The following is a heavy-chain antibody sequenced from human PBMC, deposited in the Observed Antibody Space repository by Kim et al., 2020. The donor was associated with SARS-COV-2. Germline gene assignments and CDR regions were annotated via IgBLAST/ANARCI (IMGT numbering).Heavy chain of an antibody. CDR2: LSYDGNIE. V-gene: IGHV3-30*18. Sequence: GGSLRLSCAASGFTFSSFAMHWVRQAPGKGLEWVAFLSYDGNIEFYATSVKGRFTISRDNSRSTLYLEVSSLRPEDTAVYYCAQEGGHTRPFDYWGQGTLVTVSA. CDR3: AQEGGHTRPFDY. J-gene: IGHJ4*02. D-gene: IGHD2-2*02. CDR1: GFTFSSFA.